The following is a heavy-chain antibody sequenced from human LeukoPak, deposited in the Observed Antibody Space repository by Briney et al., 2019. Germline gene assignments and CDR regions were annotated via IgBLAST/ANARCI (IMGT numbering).Heavy chain of an antibody. V-gene: IGHV4-4*07. J-gene: IGHJ4*02. D-gene: IGHD3-10*01. CDR2: IYTSGST. CDR3: ARDEWFGEYKGEY. CDR1: GGSISSYY. Sequence: SETLPLTCTVSGGSISSYYWSWIRQPVGKGLEWIGRIYTSGSTNYNPSLKSRVTMSVDTSKNQFSLKLSSVTAADTAVYYCARDEWFGEYKGEYWGQGTLVTVSS.